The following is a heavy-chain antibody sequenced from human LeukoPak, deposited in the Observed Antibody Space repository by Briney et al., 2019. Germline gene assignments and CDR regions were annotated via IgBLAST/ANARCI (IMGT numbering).Heavy chain of an antibody. CDR2: INSDETST. V-gene: IGHV3-74*01. Sequence: GGSLRLSCAASGFTFSSYWMHWVRPAPGKGLVWVSRINSDETSTSYADSVKGRFTISTDNAKNTLYLQMNSLRAEDTAVYYCRASAGMVDYWGQGTLVTVSS. D-gene: IGHD6-13*01. CDR1: GFTFSSYW. CDR3: RASAGMVDY. J-gene: IGHJ4*02.